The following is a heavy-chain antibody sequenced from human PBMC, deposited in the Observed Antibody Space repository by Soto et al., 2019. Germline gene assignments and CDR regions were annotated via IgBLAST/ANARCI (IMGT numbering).Heavy chain of an antibody. CDR1: GFSVNVNF. CDR3: VRENYYYDMDV. V-gene: IGHV3-66*01. Sequence: EVQLVESGGGLVQPGGSLRLSCAASGFSVNVNFMSWVRQAPGKGLEWVSDINGGDRTNYADSVKGRFTISRDDSKNTLSLLMNSLRAEDTAVYYCVRENYYYDMDVWGQGTTVTVSS. CDR2: INGGDRT. J-gene: IGHJ6*02.